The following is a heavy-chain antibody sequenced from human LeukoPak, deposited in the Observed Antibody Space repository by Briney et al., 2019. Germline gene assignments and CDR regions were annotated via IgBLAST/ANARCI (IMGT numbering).Heavy chain of an antibody. J-gene: IGHJ4*02. CDR2: INPSGGST. Sequence: ASVKVSCKASGYTFTSYYMHWVRQAPGQGLEWMGIINPSGGSTSYAQKSQGRVTMTRDTSTSTVYMELSSLRSGDTAVYYCARTVTTWYLDYWGQGTLVTVSS. D-gene: IGHD4-11*01. CDR1: GYTFTSYY. V-gene: IGHV1-46*01. CDR3: ARTVTTWYLDY.